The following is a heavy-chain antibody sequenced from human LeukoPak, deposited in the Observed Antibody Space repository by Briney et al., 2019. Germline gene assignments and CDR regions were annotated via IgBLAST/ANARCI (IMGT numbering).Heavy chain of an antibody. CDR3: ARRTVVVPGANYYYYYYLDV. D-gene: IGHD2-2*01. CDR2: MNPNRGNT. J-gene: IGHJ6*03. CDR1: GYTFTSYD. Sequence: AASVRLSCTASGYTFTSYDINWVRQATGQGLEWMAWMNPNRGNTGYTDKVKGRFTITRNNSISTVYMELSSLRSEDTAVYYCARRTVVVPGANYYYYYYLDVWGKGTTVRVS. V-gene: IGHV1-8*01.